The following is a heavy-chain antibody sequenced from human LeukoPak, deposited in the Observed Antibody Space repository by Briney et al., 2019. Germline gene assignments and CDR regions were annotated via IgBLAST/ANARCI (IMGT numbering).Heavy chain of an antibody. D-gene: IGHD3-22*01. V-gene: IGHV5-51*01. CDR3: ARQYYYDSSGYYYNWFDP. J-gene: IGHJ5*02. CDR2: IYPGDSDT. CDR1: GYSFTSYW. Sequence: GESLKISCKGSGYSFTSYWIGWVRQMPGKGLEWMGIIYPGDSDTRYSPSFQGQVTISADKSISTAYLQWSSLKASDTAMYYRARQYYYDSSGYYYNWFDPWGQGTLVTVSS.